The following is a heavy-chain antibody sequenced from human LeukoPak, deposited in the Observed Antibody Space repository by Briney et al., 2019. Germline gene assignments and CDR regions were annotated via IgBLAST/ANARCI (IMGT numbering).Heavy chain of an antibody. CDR1: GFTFSGSA. Sequence: PGGSLRLSCAASGFTFSGSAMHWVRQASGKGLEWVGRIRSKANSYATAYAASVKGRITIARDDSKNTAYLQMNSLKTEDTAVYYCTRHRRVGSGSSAYYYYYMDVWGKGTTVTISS. CDR3: TRHRRVGSGSSAYYYYYMDV. V-gene: IGHV3-73*01. CDR2: IRSKANSYAT. J-gene: IGHJ6*03. D-gene: IGHD3-10*01.